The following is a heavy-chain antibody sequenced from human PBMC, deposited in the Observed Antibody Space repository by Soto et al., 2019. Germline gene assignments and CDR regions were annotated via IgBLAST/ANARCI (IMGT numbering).Heavy chain of an antibody. D-gene: IGHD6-13*01. CDR3: AGFWEQLVLDYYYGMDV. V-gene: IGHV3-30-3*01. Sequence: GGSLRLSCAASGFTFSSYAMHWVRQAPGKGLEWVAVISYDGSNKYYADSVKGRFTISRDNSKNTLYLQMNSLRAEDTAVYYCAGFWEQLVLDYYYGMDVWGQGTTVTVSS. CDR2: ISYDGSNK. CDR1: GFTFSSYA. J-gene: IGHJ6*02.